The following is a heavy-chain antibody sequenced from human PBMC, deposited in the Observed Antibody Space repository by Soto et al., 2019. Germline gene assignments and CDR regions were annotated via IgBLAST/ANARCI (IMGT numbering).Heavy chain of an antibody. V-gene: IGHV4-30-2*01. CDR1: GGSISSGGYS. D-gene: IGHD5-18*01. CDR3: AREGNLGRWLQALDY. CDR2: IYHSGST. J-gene: IGHJ4*02. Sequence: PSETLSLTCAVSGGSISSGGYSWSWIRQPPGKGLEWIGYIYHSGSTSYNPSLKSRVTMSVDTSKNQFSLKLISVTAADTAVYYCAREGNLGRWLQALDYWGQGTLVTVSS.